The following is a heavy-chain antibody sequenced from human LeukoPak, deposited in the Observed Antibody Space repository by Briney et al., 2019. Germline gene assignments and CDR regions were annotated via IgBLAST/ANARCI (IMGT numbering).Heavy chain of an antibody. CDR2: ISSSGSTI. J-gene: IGHJ4*02. D-gene: IGHD1-26*01. CDR1: GFTFSSYE. CDR3: ARVAASGSYRLYYFDY. Sequence: GGSLRLSCAASGFTFSSYEMNWVRQAPGKGLEWVSYISSSGSTIYYADSVKGRFTISRDNAKNSLYLQMNSLRAEDTAVYYCARVAASGSYRLYYFDYWGQGTLVTVSS. V-gene: IGHV3-48*03.